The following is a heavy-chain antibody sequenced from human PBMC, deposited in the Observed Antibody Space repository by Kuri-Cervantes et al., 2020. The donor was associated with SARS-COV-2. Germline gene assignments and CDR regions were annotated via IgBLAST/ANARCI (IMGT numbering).Heavy chain of an antibody. D-gene: IGHD3-22*01. Sequence: LSLTCAASGFTFSSYWMSWVRQAPGKGLEWVANIKQDGSEKYYVDSVKGRFTISRDNAKNSLYLQMNSLRAEDTAVYYCARDYYDSSGYSSFDYWGRGTLVTVSS. CDR3: ARDYYDSSGYSSFDY. CDR1: GFTFSSYW. J-gene: IGHJ4*02. CDR2: IKQDGSEK. V-gene: IGHV3-7*05.